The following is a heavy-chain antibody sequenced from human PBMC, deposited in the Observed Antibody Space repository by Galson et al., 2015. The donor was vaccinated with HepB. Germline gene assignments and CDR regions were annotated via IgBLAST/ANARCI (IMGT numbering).Heavy chain of an antibody. V-gene: IGHV4-39*01. D-gene: IGHD6-19*01. CDR2: IYYSGST. CDR1: GGSISSSSYY. J-gene: IGHJ4*02. CDR3: ARLVSSGLDY. Sequence: ETLSLTCTVSGGSISSSSYYWGWIRQPPGKGLEWIGSIYYSGSTYYNPSLKSRVTISVDTSKNQFSLKLSSVTAADTAVYYCARLVSSGLDYWGQGTLVTVSS.